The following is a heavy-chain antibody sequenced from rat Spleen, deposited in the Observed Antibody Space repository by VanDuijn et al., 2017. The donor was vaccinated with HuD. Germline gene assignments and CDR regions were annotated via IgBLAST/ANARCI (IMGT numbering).Heavy chain of an antibody. Sequence: EVQLVESGGGLVQPGRSLKLSCAASGFTFSNYGMAWVRQAPTKGLEWVAIISYDGLGTYYRDSVKGRFTISRDNAKSTLYLQMDSLRSEDTATYYCATLGGSLSDYVMDAWGQGASVTVSS. D-gene: IGHD5-1*01. V-gene: IGHV5-29*01. CDR3: ATLGGSLSDYVMDA. CDR2: ISYDGLGT. CDR1: GFTFSNYG. J-gene: IGHJ4*01.